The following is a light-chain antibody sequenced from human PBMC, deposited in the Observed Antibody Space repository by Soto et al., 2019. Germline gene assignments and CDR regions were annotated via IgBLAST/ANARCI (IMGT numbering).Light chain of an antibody. CDR3: QQYHRYIT. CDR2: TAS. V-gene: IGKV1-5*03. Sequence: DIQMTQSPSTLSASVGERVTITCRASESIDDWLAWYQQKPGKAPKLLIYTASSLQSGVPSRFSGSGSGTEFTLTISSLQPDDFATYYCQQYHRYITFGPGTRLEIK. CDR1: ESIDDW. J-gene: IGKJ5*01.